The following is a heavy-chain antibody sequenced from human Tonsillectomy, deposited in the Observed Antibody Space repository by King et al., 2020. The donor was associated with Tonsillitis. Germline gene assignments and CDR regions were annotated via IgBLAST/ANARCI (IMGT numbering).Heavy chain of an antibody. CDR3: ASSPDSGSYWGGPYFDY. CDR2: IIPIFGTA. J-gene: IGHJ4*02. V-gene: IGHV1-69*01. Sequence: VQLVQSGAEVKKPGSSVKVSCKASGGTFSSYALTWVRQAPGQGLEWMGGIIPIFGTANYAQKCQGRVTITADESTSTAYMELSSLRSEDTAVYYCASSPDSGSYWGGPYFDYWGQGTLVTVSS. CDR1: GGTFSSYA. D-gene: IGHD1-26*01.